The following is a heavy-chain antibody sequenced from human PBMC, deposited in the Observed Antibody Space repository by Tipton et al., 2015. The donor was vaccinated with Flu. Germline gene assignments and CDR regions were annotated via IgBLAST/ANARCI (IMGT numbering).Heavy chain of an antibody. CDR2: IGQDGSKM. D-gene: IGHD6-13*01. V-gene: IGHV3-7*01. CDR3: ARAWAAAGSA. CDR1: GFTFTDYW. J-gene: IGHJ5*02. Sequence: SLRLSCAASGFTFTDYWMHWVRQAPGRGLEWVANIGQDGSKMYYVDSVKGRFTISRDNANNSLFLQMNSLRSEDTAVYYRARAWAAAGSAWGQGTLVTVSS.